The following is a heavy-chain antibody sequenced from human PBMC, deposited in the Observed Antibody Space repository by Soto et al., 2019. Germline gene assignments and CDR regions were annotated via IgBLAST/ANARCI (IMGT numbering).Heavy chain of an antibody. J-gene: IGHJ1*01. Sequence: QVQLQESGPGLVKPSQTLSLTCTVSGGSISSGGYYWSWIRQHPGKGLEWIGYIYYSGSTYYNPSLKRRFSISVDPSNNQFSLKLSSVTAADTAVYYCARVVTKGGYFQHWGQGTLVTVSS. CDR2: IYYSGST. D-gene: IGHD5-18*01. CDR3: ARVVTKGGYFQH. V-gene: IGHV4-31*03. CDR1: GGSISSGGYY.